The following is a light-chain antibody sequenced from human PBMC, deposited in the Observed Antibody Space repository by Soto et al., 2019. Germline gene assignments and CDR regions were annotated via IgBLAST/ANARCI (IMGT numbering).Light chain of an antibody. CDR1: QGIGDP. Sequence: EVVMTQSPATLSVSPGEGVTFFCRANQGIGDPLSWYQHKPGQTPSLLIYDTYTRATGVPARFNGSRSGPEFTLTITSLQSEDFAIYYCQPSNNWPLTFGGGTKVESK. CDR2: DTY. CDR3: QPSNNWPLT. V-gene: IGKV3-15*01. J-gene: IGKJ4*01.